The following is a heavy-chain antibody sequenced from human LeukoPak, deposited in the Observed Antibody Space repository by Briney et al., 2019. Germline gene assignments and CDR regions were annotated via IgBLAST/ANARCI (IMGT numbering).Heavy chain of an antibody. V-gene: IGHV2-5*01. CDR1: GFSLSTSGVG. CDR3: AHSREGGDDLAFGY. CDR2: IYWNDDK. D-gene: IGHD5-12*01. Sequence: SGPTLVKPTQTLSLACTFSGFSLSTSGVGVGWIRQPPGKALEGLALIYWNDDKRYSPSLKSRLTITKDTSETQEVLTLTNIAPVDTATYYCAHSREGGDDLAFGYRGQGTLGTVSS. J-gene: IGHJ4*02.